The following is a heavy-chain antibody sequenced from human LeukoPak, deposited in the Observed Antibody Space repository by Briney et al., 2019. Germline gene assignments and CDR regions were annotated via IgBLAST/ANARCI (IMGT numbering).Heavy chain of an antibody. CDR2: MSPYSDDA. CDR1: PYTFNGLH. V-gene: IGHV1-8*01. J-gene: IGHJ1*01. Sequence: ASVKVSCKASPYTFNGLHINWVRQAPGQGLEWMGWMSPYSDDAALAQKFKGRVTMTANSTHTVYMELRSLRSEDTAVYYCATTEDYVWGSYHLGVWGQGTLITVSS. D-gene: IGHD3-16*02. CDR3: ATTEDYVWGSYHLGV.